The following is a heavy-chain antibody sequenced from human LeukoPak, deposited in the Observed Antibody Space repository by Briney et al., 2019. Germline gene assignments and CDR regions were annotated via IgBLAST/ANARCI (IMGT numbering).Heavy chain of an antibody. CDR2: INPNSGGT. V-gene: IGHV1-2*02. J-gene: IGHJ6*02. D-gene: IGHD3-9*01. CDR3: ARVNILTGYPYYYYGMDV. CDR1: GYTFTGYY. Sequence: ASVKVSCKASGYTFTGYYMHWVRQAPGQGLEWMGWINPNSGGTNYAQKCQGRVTMTRDKSISTGYMELSRLRSDDAAVYYCARVNILTGYPYYYYGMDVWGQGTTVTVSS.